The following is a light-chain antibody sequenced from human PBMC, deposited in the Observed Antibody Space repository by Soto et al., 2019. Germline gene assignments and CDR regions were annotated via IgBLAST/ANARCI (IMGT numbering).Light chain of an antibody. CDR3: HQYDSLPIT. CDR2: DAS. CDR1: HDISNS. J-gene: IGKJ4*01. Sequence: DVQLTQSPASLSASVGDTVTITCQATHDISNSLHWFQQKPGKAPTLFIHDASTRATGVPSRFSGSASVTDFTFTITSLQPEDIGTYFCHQYDSLPITFGGGT. V-gene: IGKV1-33*01.